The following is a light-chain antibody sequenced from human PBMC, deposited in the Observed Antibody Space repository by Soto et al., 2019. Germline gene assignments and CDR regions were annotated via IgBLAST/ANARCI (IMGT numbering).Light chain of an antibody. V-gene: IGKV1-39*01. Sequence: DIQMTQSPSSLSASVGDRVTITCRASQSIYNYVNWYQQRPGKAPKLLMYAPSTSQNGVPSRFSGSGSGTDFTLTISSLQPEDFAIYYCQQSYSTPFTFGAGTEVDI. CDR1: QSIYNY. J-gene: IGKJ3*01. CDR2: APS. CDR3: QQSYSTPFT.